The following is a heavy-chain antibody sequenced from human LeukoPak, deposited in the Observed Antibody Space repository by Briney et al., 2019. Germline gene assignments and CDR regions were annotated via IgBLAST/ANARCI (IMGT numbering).Heavy chain of an antibody. V-gene: IGHV3-53*01. D-gene: IGHD1-26*01. Sequence: GGSLRLSCAASGFTVSSKYMSWVRQAPGKGLEWVSILYSGGNTYYADSVKGRFTISRDNSKNTLYLQMHSLRAEDTAVYYCARDHIVGATNFDDWGQGTLVTVSS. CDR3: ARDHIVGATNFDD. CDR1: GFTVSSKY. J-gene: IGHJ4*02. CDR2: LYSGGNT.